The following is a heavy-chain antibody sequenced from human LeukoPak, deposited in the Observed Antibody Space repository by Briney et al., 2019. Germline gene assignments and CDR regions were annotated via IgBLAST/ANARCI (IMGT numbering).Heavy chain of an antibody. Sequence: ASVKVSCKASGYTFTSYYMHWVRQAPGQGLEWMGIINPSGGSTSYAQKFQGRVTMTRDMSTSTVYMELSSLRSEDTAVYYCARSYYYDSSGYAGAPFDYWGQGTLVTVSS. CDR3: ARSYYYDSSGYAGAPFDY. J-gene: IGHJ4*02. V-gene: IGHV1-46*01. CDR1: GYTFTSYY. D-gene: IGHD3-22*01. CDR2: INPSGGST.